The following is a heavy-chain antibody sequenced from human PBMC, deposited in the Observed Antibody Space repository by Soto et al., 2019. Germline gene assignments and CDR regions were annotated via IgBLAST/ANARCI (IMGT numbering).Heavy chain of an antibody. CDR1: GFIFTSYG. CDR2: IWFDGINK. CDR3: VRERAPFDAFDI. J-gene: IGHJ3*02. Sequence: PVGSLTLSCAASGFIFTSYGMHWVRQVPGKGLEWVTVIWFDGINKYYGDAVKGRFTISRDNSRDTLDLQMNSLRVEDTAVYYCVRERAPFDAFDIWGQGTMVTVS. V-gene: IGHV3-33*01.